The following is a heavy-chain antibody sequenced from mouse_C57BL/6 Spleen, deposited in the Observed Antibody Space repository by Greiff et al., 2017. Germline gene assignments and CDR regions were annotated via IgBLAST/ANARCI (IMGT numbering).Heavy chain of an antibody. CDR2: INPYNGDT. V-gene: IGHV1-20*01. Sequence: VQLQQSGPELVKPGDSVKISCKASGYSFTGYFMNWVMQSHGKSLEWIGRINPYNGDTFYNQKFKGKATLTVDKSSSTAHMELRSLTSEDSAVYYCARHPDYGHYFDYWGQGTTLTVSS. CDR3: ARHPDYGHYFDY. D-gene: IGHD1-1*01. CDR1: GYSFTGYF. J-gene: IGHJ2*01.